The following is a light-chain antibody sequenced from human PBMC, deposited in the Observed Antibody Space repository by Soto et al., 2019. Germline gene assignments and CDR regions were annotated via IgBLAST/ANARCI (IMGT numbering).Light chain of an antibody. Sequence: QSVLTQPASVSGSPGQSITISCTGTSSDVGSYNFVSWYQKHPGKAPKLMIYEGSKRPSGVSNRFSGSKSGNTASLTISGLQAEDEADYYCCSYAGSVVFGGGTKVTVL. CDR3: CSYAGSVV. CDR1: SSDVGSYNF. CDR2: EGS. J-gene: IGLJ2*01. V-gene: IGLV2-23*01.